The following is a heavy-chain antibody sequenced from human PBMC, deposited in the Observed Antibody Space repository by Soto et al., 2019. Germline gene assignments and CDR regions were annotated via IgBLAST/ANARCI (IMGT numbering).Heavy chain of an antibody. V-gene: IGHV1-69*13. Sequence: SVKVSCKASGGTFSTYTMSWVRQAPGQGLEWMGGIIPMFGTTTYAENFQGRVTITADESTSTAYMELSSLRSEDTAVYYCARITESAGMDVWGQGTTVTVSS. CDR3: ARITESAGMDV. CDR2: IIPMFGTT. J-gene: IGHJ6*02. CDR1: GGTFSTYT.